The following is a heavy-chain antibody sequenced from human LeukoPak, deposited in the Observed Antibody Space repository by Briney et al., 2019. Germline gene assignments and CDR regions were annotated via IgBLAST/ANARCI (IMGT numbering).Heavy chain of an antibody. Sequence: SQTLSLTCTVCGGSICGGDYYWNWIRQHPGKGLEWIGYIYYSGSTYYNPSLQVPVTLSPHTSNTQFSLQLTSVTAAATAVYYCARVVLSSAYEVDHWGQGTLVTVSS. CDR2: IYYSGST. V-gene: IGHV4-31*01. CDR1: GGSICGGDYY. D-gene: IGHD6-19*01. J-gene: IGHJ4*02. CDR3: ARVVLSSAYEVDH.